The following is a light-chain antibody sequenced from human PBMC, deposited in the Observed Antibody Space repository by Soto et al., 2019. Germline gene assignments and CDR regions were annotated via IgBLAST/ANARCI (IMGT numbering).Light chain of an antibody. CDR2: EGS. V-gene: IGLV2-23*01. CDR1: SSDVGTYNL. Sequence: QSALTQPASVSGSPGQSITLSCTGTSSDVGTYNLVSWYQQHPGKAPKLMIYEGSKRPSGISNRFSGSKSGNTASLTISGLQAEDEGDYYCCSYAGSSSYVFGTGTKLTVL. J-gene: IGLJ1*01. CDR3: CSYAGSSSYV.